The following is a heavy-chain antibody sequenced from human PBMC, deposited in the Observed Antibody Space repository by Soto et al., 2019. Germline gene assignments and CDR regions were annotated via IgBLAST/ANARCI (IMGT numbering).Heavy chain of an antibody. CDR2: IYYIGST. J-gene: IGHJ4*02. V-gene: IGHV4-59*08. CDR1: GGSINSYY. Sequence: SETLSLTCTVSGGSINSYYWSWIRQPPGKGLQWIGYIYYIGSTNYTPSLKSRVTISLDTSKNQFSLKLSSVTAADTAVYYCARQRPYDFWTGALDYWGQGALVTVSS. CDR3: ARQRPYDFWTGALDY. D-gene: IGHD3-3*01.